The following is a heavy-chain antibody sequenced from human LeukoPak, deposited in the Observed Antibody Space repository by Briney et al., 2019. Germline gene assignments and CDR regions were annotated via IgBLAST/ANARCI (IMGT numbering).Heavy chain of an antibody. Sequence: GASVKVSCKASEYTFTGYYMHWVRQAPGQGLEWMGWINLNSGGTSYAQKFQGRVTMTRDTSISTAYMDLSSLRSDDTAVYYCARVSGSFRFDPWGQGTLVTVSS. V-gene: IGHV1-2*02. J-gene: IGHJ5*02. D-gene: IGHD3-10*01. CDR3: ARVSGSFRFDP. CDR2: INLNSGGT. CDR1: EYTFTGYY.